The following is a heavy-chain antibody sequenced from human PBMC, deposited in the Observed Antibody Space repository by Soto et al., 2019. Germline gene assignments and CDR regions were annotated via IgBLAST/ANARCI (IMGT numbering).Heavy chain of an antibody. CDR2: IKEDGSDK. D-gene: IGHD6-25*01. J-gene: IGHJ4*02. Sequence: GGYLRLSCVASGFTFNTYWMSWVRQAPGKGLEWVANIKEDGSDKYYVDSVKGRFTISRDNAKNLLYLQMNSLGAGDTAMYYCARFTRGSSGDYWGQGTLVTVSS. CDR3: ARFTRGSSGDY. V-gene: IGHV3-7*01. CDR1: GFTFNTYW.